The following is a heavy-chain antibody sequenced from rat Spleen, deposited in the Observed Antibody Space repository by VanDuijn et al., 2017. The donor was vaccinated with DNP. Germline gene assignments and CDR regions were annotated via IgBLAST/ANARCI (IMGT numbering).Heavy chain of an antibody. Sequence: EVQLVESGGDLVQPGRSLRLSCAASGFTFSNYYMAWVRQAPKKGLEWVATISYDGSRTYYRDSVKGRFAISRDNAKSTLYLQMNSLRSEDMATYYCVRWNSGHFDYWGQGVMVTVSS. D-gene: IGHD4-3*01. CDR2: ISYDGSRT. CDR3: VRWNSGHFDY. V-gene: IGHV5-7*01. J-gene: IGHJ2*01. CDR1: GFTFSNYY.